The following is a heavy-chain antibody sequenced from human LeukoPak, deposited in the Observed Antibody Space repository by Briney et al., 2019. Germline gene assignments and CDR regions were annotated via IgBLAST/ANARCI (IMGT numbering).Heavy chain of an antibody. J-gene: IGHJ6*02. V-gene: IGHV3-23*01. D-gene: IGHD1-1*01. CDR3: AKAHTTGYYYGMDV. CDR2: ISGSGGST. CDR1: GFTFSSYA. Sequence: PGGSLRFSCAASGFTFSSYAMSWVRQAPGKGLEWVSAISGSGGSTYYADSVKGRFTISRDNSKNTLYLQMNSLRAEDTAVYYCAKAHTTGYYYGMDVWGQGTTVTVSS.